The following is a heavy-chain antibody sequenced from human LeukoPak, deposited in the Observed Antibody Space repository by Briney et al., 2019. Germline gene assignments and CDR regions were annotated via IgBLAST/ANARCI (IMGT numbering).Heavy chain of an antibody. CDR1: GFTVTNYA. CDR2: ISGRDDST. V-gene: IGHV3-23*01. J-gene: IGHJ4*02. Sequence: GASLRLSCAASGFTVTNYAMYWVRQAPGKGLEWVSAISGRDDSTYYADSVKGRFTISRDTSKNTLFLQMNSLRAEDTAVYYCAKWGDYDILTGYYDPDYWGQGTLVTVSS. D-gene: IGHD3-9*01. CDR3: AKWGDYDILTGYYDPDY.